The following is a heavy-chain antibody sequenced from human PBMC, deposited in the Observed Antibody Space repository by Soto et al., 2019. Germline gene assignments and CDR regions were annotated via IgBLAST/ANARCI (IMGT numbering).Heavy chain of an antibody. CDR2: ISSSSSYI. CDR3: ARVITMVRGVTTFDY. V-gene: IGHV3-21*01. J-gene: IGHJ4*02. Sequence: GGSLRLSCAASGFTFSSYSMNWVRQAPGKGLEWVSSISSSSSYIYYADAVKGRFTTSSDNAKNSLYLQMNSLGAEDTAVYYCARVITMVRGVTTFDYWGQGTLVTVSS. D-gene: IGHD3-10*01. CDR1: GFTFSSYS.